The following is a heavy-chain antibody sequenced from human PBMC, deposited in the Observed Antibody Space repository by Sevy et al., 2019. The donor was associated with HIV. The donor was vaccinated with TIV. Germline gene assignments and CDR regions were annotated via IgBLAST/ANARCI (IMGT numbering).Heavy chain of an antibody. J-gene: IGHJ4*02. CDR3: AREWGWAYFDS. CDR2: IKKDGSEK. Sequence: GGSLRLSCAASGFDFSNFWMSWVRQAPGKGLEWVANIKKDGSEKYYVDSVKGRFTISRDNAKNSLYLQMNSLRAEDTAVYYCAREWGWAYFDSWGQGTLVTVSS. D-gene: IGHD6-19*01. CDR1: GFDFSNFW. V-gene: IGHV3-7*03.